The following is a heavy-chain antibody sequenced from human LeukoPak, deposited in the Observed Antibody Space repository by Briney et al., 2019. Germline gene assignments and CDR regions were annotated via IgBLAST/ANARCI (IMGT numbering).Heavy chain of an antibody. CDR1: GFTFSDCA. CDR2: IRGSGGST. D-gene: IGHD1-26*01. J-gene: IGHJ4*02. Sequence: GGSLRLSCAASGFTFSDCAVSWVRQAPGKGLEWVSGIRGSGGSTYYADSVKGRFTISRDNSKNTMYLQMNSLRAEDTAVYYCAKDVVAAPSRFDYWGQGTLVTVSS. V-gene: IGHV3-23*01. CDR3: AKDVVAAPSRFDY.